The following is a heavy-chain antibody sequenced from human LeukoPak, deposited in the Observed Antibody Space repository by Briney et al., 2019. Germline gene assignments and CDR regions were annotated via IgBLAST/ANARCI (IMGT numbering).Heavy chain of an antibody. Sequence: SQTLSLTCTVSGGSISSGDYYWSWIRQPPGKGLEWIGYIYYSGITYYNPSLKSRVTISVDTSKNQFSLKLSSVTAADTAVYYCARGPAGPYYYDSGGYGLPDYWGQGTLVTVSS. CDR2: IYYSGIT. CDR1: GGSISSGDYY. CDR3: ARGPAGPYYYDSGGYGLPDY. J-gene: IGHJ4*02. D-gene: IGHD3-22*01. V-gene: IGHV4-30-4*08.